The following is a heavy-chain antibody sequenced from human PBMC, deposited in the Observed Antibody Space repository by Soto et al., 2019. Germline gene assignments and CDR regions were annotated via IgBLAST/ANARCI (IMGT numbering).Heavy chain of an antibody. J-gene: IGHJ6*02. CDR3: ARRLELPDYYGMDV. CDR1: GYSFTSYW. Sequence: GESLKISCQGSGYSFTSYWISWVRQMPGKGLEWMGRIDPSDSYTNYSPSFQGHVTISADKSISTAYLQWSSLKASDTAMYYCARRLELPDYYGMDVWGQGTTVTVSS. V-gene: IGHV5-10-1*01. CDR2: IDPSDSYT. D-gene: IGHD1-7*01.